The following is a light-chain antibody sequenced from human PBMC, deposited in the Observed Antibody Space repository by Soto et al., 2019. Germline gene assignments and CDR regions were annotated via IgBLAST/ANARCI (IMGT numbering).Light chain of an antibody. CDR3: QQANSLPIT. J-gene: IGKJ4*01. CDR2: TVS. V-gene: IGKV1-12*01. Sequence: DIQMTQSPSSVSASVGDRVTITCRALQGISIWLAWYQQKPGKAPKLLIYTVSSFQSGVPSRFSGSGYATDFSLTTSSLQPEDFATDYCQQANSLPITFGGGNNVEIK. CDR1: QGISIW.